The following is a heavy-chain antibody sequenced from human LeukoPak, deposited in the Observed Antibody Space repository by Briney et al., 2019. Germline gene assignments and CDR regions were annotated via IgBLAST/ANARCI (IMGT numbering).Heavy chain of an antibody. J-gene: IGHJ4*02. CDR3: ARGFYGSWYSDFDY. CDR1: GYTFSSYH. V-gene: IGHV1-46*01. CDR2: INPSGVPT. D-gene: IGHD6-13*01. Sequence: ASVKVSCRASGYTFSSYHMIWVRQAPGQGLEWMGIINPSGVPTTNAEKFQGRVTMTRDTSTSTVYMELRSLRSDDTAVYYCARGFYGSWYSDFDYWGQGTLVTVSS.